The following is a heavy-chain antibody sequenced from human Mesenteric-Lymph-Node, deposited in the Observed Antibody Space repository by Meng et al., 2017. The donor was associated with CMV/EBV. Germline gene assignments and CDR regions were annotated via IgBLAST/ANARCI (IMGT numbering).Heavy chain of an antibody. CDR3: ARGSSYDILTGYFDY. CDR2: INHSGST. Sequence: GAGLLKPSETLSVTCAVYGGSFSGYYWNWLRQSPEKGLEWIGEINHSGSTTYNPSFTSRIIISVDTSTNQISLNMSSVTAADTAVYYCARGSSYDILTGYFDYWGQGALVTVSS. CDR1: GGSFSGYY. V-gene: IGHV4-34*01. D-gene: IGHD3-9*01. J-gene: IGHJ4*02.